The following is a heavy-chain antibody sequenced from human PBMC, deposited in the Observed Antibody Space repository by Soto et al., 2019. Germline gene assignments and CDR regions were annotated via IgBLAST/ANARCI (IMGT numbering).Heavy chain of an antibody. D-gene: IGHD2-8*01. V-gene: IGHV1-69*13. CDR2: IIPIFGTA. CDR3: ARPRYWCTSGPPDY. CDR1: GGTFSSYA. J-gene: IGHJ4*02. Sequence: ASVKVSCKASGGTFSSYAISWVRQAPGQGLEWMGGIIPIFGTANYAQKFQGRVTITADESTSTAYMELSSLRSEDTAVYYCARPRYWCTSGPPDYWGQGTLVTVSS.